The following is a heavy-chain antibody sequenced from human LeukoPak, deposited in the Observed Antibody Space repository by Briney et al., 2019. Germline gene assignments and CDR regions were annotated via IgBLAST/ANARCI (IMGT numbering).Heavy chain of an antibody. CDR1: GFTFSSYS. CDR2: ISSESYYI. Sequence: GGSLRLSCAASGFTFSSYSMNWVRQAPGKGLEGVSSISSESYYIYYADSVRGRFTISRDNAKTSLYLQMNSLRAEDTAVYYCFCGSRFVYHFDYWGQGSLVTVSS. D-gene: IGHD2-21*01. J-gene: IGHJ4*02. CDR3: FCGSRFVYHFDY. V-gene: IGHV3-21*01.